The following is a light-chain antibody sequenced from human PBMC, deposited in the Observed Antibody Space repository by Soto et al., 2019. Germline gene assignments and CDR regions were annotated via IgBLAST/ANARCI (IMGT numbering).Light chain of an antibody. CDR3: LQHNSDPWT. V-gene: IGKV3-20*01. J-gene: IGKJ1*01. CDR2: GAS. CDR1: QSVSNNY. Sequence: EIGLPQSPGTLSLSRRDRATLSCRASQSVSNNYLAWYKKKPGQAPRLLIYGASNRATGIPDRFSGSGAGTDFTLTISRREPEDFATYYCLQHNSDPWTFGQGTKVDI.